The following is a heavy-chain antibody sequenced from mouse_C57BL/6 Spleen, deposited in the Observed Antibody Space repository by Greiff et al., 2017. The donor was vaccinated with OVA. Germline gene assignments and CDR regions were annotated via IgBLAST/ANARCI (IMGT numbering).Heavy chain of an antibody. D-gene: IGHD2-4*01. V-gene: IGHV1-76*01. J-gene: IGHJ3*01. CDR2: IYPGSGNT. CDR1: GYTFTDYY. Sequence: VQLQQSGAELVRPGASVKLSCKASGYTFTDYYINWVKQRPGQGLEWIARIYPGSGNTYYNEKFKGKATLTAEKSSSTAYMQLSSLTSEDSAVYFCARHYDYGGFAYWGQGTLVTVSA. CDR3: ARHYDYGGFAY.